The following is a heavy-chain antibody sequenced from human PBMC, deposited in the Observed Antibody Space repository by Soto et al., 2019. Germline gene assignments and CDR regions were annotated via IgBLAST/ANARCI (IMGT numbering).Heavy chain of an antibody. CDR2: IYTSGST. CDR3: ARGERIITMVRGVISYYYYGMDV. J-gene: IGHJ6*02. Sequence: SETLSLTCTVSGGSISSYYWSWIRQPAGKGLEWIGRIYTSGSTNYNPSLKSRVTMSVDTSKNQFSLKLSSVTAADTAVFYCARGERIITMVRGVISYYYYGMDVWGQGTTVT. V-gene: IGHV4-4*07. CDR1: GGSISSYY. D-gene: IGHD3-10*01.